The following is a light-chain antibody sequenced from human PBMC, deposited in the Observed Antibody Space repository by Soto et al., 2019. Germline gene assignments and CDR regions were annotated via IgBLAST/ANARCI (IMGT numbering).Light chain of an antibody. CDR1: QGIANY. Sequence: DIQMTQSPSSLSASVGDRVTITCRASQGIANYLAWYQQKPGKGPKLLIYAAATLQSGVPSRFSGSGSGTEFTLSISSLQPEDFATYYCQQGYSTTPITFGQGTRVEIK. CDR3: QQGYSTTPIT. CDR2: AAA. V-gene: IGKV1-27*01. J-gene: IGKJ5*01.